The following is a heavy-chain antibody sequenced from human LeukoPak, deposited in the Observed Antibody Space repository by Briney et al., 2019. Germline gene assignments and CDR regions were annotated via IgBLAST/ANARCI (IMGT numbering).Heavy chain of an antibody. D-gene: IGHD4-17*01. CDR3: AGEVGDYVGVFDY. V-gene: IGHV4-59*01. CDR1: GGSISSYY. J-gene: IGHJ4*02. Sequence: SETPSLTCTVSGGSISSYYWSWIRQPPGKGLEWIGYVFYSGSTNYNPSLKSRVTISVDMSKNQFSLKLTSVTAADTAVYYCAGEVGDYVGVFDYWGQGTLVTVSS. CDR2: VFYSGST.